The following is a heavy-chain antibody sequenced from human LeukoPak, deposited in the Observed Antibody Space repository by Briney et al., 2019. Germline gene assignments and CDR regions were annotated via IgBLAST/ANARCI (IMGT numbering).Heavy chain of an antibody. Sequence: GGSLRLSCAASGFTFTTYAMSWVRQAPGKGLEWVSGLSGGGNSTYYADSVKGWFTISRDNSKNTLYLQMNSLRAEDTAVYYCAQSLGRYSGYDYFDYWGQGTLVTVSS. D-gene: IGHD5-12*01. J-gene: IGHJ4*02. V-gene: IGHV3-23*01. CDR3: AQSLGRYSGYDYFDY. CDR1: GFTFTTYA. CDR2: LSGGGNST.